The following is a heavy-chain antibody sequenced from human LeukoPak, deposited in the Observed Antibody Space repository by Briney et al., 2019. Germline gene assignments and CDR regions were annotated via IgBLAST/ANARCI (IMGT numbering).Heavy chain of an antibody. CDR3: ARSGLLWFGESPRAFGMDV. D-gene: IGHD3-10*01. CDR2: ISSSSSDI. V-gene: IGHV3-21*01. J-gene: IGHJ6*02. CDR1: GFTFSTYS. Sequence: PGGSLRLSCAASGFTFSTYSMNWVRQAPGKGLEWVSSISSSSSDIHYADSVKGRFTISRDTAKNSLYLQMKSLRAEDTAVYYCARSGLLWFGESPRAFGMDVWGQGATVTVSS.